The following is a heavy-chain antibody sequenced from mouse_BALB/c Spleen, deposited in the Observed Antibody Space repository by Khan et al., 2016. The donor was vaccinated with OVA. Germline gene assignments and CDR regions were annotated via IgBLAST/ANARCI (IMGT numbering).Heavy chain of an antibody. J-gene: IGHJ2*01. CDR1: GFSLTSYG. D-gene: IGHD2-1*01. CDR2: IWAGGST. V-gene: IGHV2-9*02. CDR3: AREVYYGNLYYFDY. Sequence: QMQLEESGPGLVAPSQSLSITCTVSGFSLTSYGVHWVRQPPGKGLEWLGTIWAGGSTNYNSALMSRLSIIKDNSKSQVFLKMNSLQTDDTAIYYCAREVYYGNLYYFDYWDQGTTLTVSS.